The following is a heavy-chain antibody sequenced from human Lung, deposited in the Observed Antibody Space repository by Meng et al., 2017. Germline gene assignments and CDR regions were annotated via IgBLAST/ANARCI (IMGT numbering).Heavy chain of an antibody. CDR2: ISSSSSYI. V-gene: IGHV3-21*01. CDR1: GFTFSSYS. Sequence: GESLKISCAASGFTFSSYSMNWVRQAPGKGLEWVSSISSSSSYIYYADSVKGRFTISRDNAKNSLYLQMNSLRAEDTAVYYCARDVTRDGYNYGYYYGMDVWGQGTTVTVSS. D-gene: IGHD5-24*01. J-gene: IGHJ6*02. CDR3: ARDVTRDGYNYGYYYGMDV.